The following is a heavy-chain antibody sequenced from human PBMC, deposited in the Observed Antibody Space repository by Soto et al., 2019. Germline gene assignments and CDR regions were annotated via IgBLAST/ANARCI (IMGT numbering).Heavy chain of an antibody. CDR2: ISGSGGST. CDR1: GFTFSSYG. Sequence: VQLVESGGGVVQPGRSLRLSCAASGFTFSSYGMHWVRQAPGKGLEWVSAISGSGGSTYYADSVKGRFTISRDNSKNTLYLQMNSLRAEDTAVYYCAKDANADSSSWSFDYWGQGTLVTVSS. V-gene: IGHV3-23*04. J-gene: IGHJ4*02. D-gene: IGHD6-13*01. CDR3: AKDANADSSSWSFDY.